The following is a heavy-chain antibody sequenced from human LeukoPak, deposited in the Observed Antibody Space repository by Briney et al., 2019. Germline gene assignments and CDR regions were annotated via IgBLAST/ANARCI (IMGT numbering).Heavy chain of an antibody. Sequence: SVKVSCKASGGTFSSYAISWVRQAPGQGLEWMGGIIPIFGTANYAQKFQGRVTITADKSTSTAYMELSSLRSEDTAVYYCARESVEMATTTLDYWGQGTLVTVSS. V-gene: IGHV1-69*06. CDR1: GGTFSSYA. J-gene: IGHJ4*02. CDR2: IIPIFGTA. CDR3: ARESVEMATTTLDY. D-gene: IGHD5-24*01.